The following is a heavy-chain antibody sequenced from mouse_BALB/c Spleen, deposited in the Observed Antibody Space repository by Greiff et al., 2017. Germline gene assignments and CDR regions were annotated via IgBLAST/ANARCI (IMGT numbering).Heavy chain of an antibody. CDR1: GFSLTGYG. J-gene: IGHJ2*01. Sequence: VMLVESGPGLVAPSQSLSITCTVSGFSLTGYGVNWVRQPPGKGLEWLGMIWGDGSTDYNSALKSRLSISKDNSKSQVFLKMNSLQTDDTAMYYCAKQGDYDGYGVDYWGQGTTLTVSS. CDR3: AKQGDYDGYGVDY. V-gene: IGHV2-6-7*01. D-gene: IGHD2-4*01. CDR2: IWGDGST.